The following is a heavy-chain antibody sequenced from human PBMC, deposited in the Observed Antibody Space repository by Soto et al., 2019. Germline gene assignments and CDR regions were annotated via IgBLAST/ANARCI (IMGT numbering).Heavy chain of an antibody. D-gene: IGHD3-9*01. Sequence: ETLSLTCAVYSGSFSGHFWSWIRQPPGKGLEWIGEINLAGGTNYNPSLKSRVTISIDKSNNQFFLKLTSVTAADKAVYYCARNQRIYDILTGYYKGPFDSWGQGTLVTVPS. CDR3: ARNQRIYDILTGYYKGPFDS. CDR2: INLAGGT. J-gene: IGHJ4*02. V-gene: IGHV4-34*01. CDR1: SGSFSGHF.